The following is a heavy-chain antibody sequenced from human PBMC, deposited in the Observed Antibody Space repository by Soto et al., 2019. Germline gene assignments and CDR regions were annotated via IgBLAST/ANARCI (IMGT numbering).Heavy chain of an antibody. Sequence: ASVKVSCKGSGYTFTSYTISWVRQAPGQGLEWMGRIIPILGIANYAQKFQGRVTITADKSTSTAYMELSSLRSEDTVVYYCARSMATHAFDIWGQGTMVTVSS. D-gene: IGHD5-12*01. CDR1: GYTFTSYT. J-gene: IGHJ3*02. CDR3: ARSMATHAFDI. CDR2: IIPILGIA. V-gene: IGHV1-69*02.